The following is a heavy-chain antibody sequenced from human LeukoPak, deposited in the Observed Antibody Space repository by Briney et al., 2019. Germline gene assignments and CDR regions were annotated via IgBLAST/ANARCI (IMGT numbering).Heavy chain of an antibody. CDR1: GGSISSYY. CDR3: ARRGGANWFDP. CDR2: IYYSGST. D-gene: IGHD3-10*01. V-gene: IGHV4-59*08. J-gene: IGHJ5*02. Sequence: SETLSLTCTVSGGSISSYYWSWIRQPPGKGLEWIGYIYYSGSTNYNPSLKSRVTISVDTSKNQFSLKLSSVAAADTAVYYCARRGGANWFDPWGQGTLVTVSS.